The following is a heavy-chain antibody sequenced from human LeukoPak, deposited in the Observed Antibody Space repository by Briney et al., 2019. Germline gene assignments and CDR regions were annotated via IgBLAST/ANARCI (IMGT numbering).Heavy chain of an antibody. D-gene: IGHD2-15*01. CDR3: ARRRSSLPASASDLPPDAFDI. V-gene: IGHV4-4*02. CDR1: GGSISSSNW. J-gene: IGHJ3*02. CDR2: IYHSGNT. Sequence: SGTLSLTCAVSGGSISSSNWWSWVRQPPGKGLEWIGEIYHSGNTNYNPSLKSRVTISVDKSKNQFSLKLSSVTAADTAVYYCARRRSSLPASASDLPPDAFDIWGQGTMVTVSS.